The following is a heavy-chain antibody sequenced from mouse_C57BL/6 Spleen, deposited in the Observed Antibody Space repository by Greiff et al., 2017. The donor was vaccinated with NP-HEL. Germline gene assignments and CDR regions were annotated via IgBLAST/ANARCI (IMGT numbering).Heavy chain of an antibody. J-gene: IGHJ2*01. CDR3: AKQSNYFDY. Sequence: EVQLVESGGGLVKPGGSLKLSCAASGFTFSDYGMHWVRQAPEKGLEWVAYISSGSSTIYYADTVKGRFTIARDNAKNTLFLKMTRLGAEDTARYYCAKQSNYFDYWGQGTTLTVSS. D-gene: IGHD1-3*01. CDR2: ISSGSSTI. CDR1: GFTFSDYG. V-gene: IGHV5-17*01.